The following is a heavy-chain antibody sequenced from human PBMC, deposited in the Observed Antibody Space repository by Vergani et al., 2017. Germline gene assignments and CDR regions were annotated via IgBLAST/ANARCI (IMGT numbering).Heavy chain of an antibody. J-gene: IGHJ4*02. Sequence: QLQLQESGPGLVKPSETLSLTCTVSGGSISSSSYNWGWIRQPPEKGLEWIWIINHVGSTYYNPSLKSRVTISVDTSKNQFSLKLSSVTAAYTAVYSCARWHGFLHYFDYWGQGTLVTVSS. CDR3: ARWHGFLHYFDY. CDR1: GGSISSSSYN. D-gene: IGHD3-10*01. CDR2: INHVGST. V-gene: IGHV4-39*01.